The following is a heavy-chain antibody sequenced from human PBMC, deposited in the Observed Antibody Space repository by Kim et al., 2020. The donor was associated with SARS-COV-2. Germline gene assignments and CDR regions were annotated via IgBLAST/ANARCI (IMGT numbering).Heavy chain of an antibody. CDR3: ARRKRAGAANLDY. J-gene: IGHJ4*02. V-gene: IGHV4-31*03. Sequence: SETLSLTCTVSGGSISSGGYYWSWIRQHPGKGLEWIGYIYYSGSTYYNPSLKSRVTISVDTSKNQFSLKLSSVTAADTAVYYCARRKRAGAANLDYWGQGTLVTVSS. D-gene: IGHD1-26*01. CDR1: GGSISSGGYY. CDR2: IYYSGST.